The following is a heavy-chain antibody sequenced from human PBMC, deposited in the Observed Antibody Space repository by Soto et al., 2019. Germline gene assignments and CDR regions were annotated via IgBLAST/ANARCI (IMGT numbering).Heavy chain of an antibody. CDR1: GYTFTSYY. V-gene: IGHV1-46*03. J-gene: IGHJ4*02. D-gene: IGHD2-21*02. Sequence: ASVKVSCKASGYTFTSYYMNWVRQAPGQGLEWLGIINPSGGYTTYAQRFLGRVTMTSDTSTSTVHMELGSLTSEDTAVYYCARGGGIVVVTAPYDSWGQGTLVTVSS. CDR2: INPSGGYT. CDR3: ARGGGIVVVTAPYDS.